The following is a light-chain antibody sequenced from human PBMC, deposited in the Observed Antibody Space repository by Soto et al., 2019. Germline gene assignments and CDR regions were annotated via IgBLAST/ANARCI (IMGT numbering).Light chain of an antibody. Sequence: QPVLTQPASVSGSPGQSITISCTGTSSDVGGYNYVSWYQHHPGKAPKLMIYDVTDRPSVISFRFSGSKSGNTASLTISRLQAEDEADYYCSSYTSSNTVLFGGGTKLTVL. CDR3: SSYTSSNTVL. J-gene: IGLJ2*01. CDR1: SSDVGGYNY. V-gene: IGLV2-14*03. CDR2: DVT.